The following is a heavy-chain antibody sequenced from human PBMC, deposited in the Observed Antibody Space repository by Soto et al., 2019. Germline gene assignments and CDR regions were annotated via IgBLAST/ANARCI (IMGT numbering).Heavy chain of an antibody. V-gene: IGHV1-69*01. Sequence: QVQLVQSGAEVKKPGSSVKVSCKASGGTFSSYAISWVRPAPGQGLAWMGGIIPIFGTANYAQKFQGRVTITADESTSTAYMELSSLRSEDTAVYYCARDTKSIADSRYFAYWGQGTLVTVSS. CDR2: IIPIFGTA. J-gene: IGHJ4*02. CDR3: ARDTKSIADSRYFAY. CDR1: GGTFSSYA. D-gene: IGHD6-6*01.